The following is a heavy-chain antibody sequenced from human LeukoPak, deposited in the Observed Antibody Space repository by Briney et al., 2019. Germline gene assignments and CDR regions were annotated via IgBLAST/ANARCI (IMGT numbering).Heavy chain of an antibody. Sequence: ASVKVSCKVSGYTLTELSMHWVRQAPGKGLERMGGFDPEDGETIYAQKFQGRVTMTEDTSTDTAYMELSSLRSEDTAVYYCATDMGGFGYFDLWGRGTLVTVSS. V-gene: IGHV1-24*01. J-gene: IGHJ2*01. D-gene: IGHD2-15*01. CDR3: ATDMGGFGYFDL. CDR2: FDPEDGET. CDR1: GYTLTELS.